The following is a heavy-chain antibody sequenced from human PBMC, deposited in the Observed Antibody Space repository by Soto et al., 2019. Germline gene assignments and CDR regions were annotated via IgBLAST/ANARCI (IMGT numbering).Heavy chain of an antibody. CDR3: ASGDTAMVNFDY. CDR2: ISPYSDET. Sequence: ASVKVSCKASGYTFSSYAISWVRQAPGQGLEWLGWISPYSDETQYAQKTQGRVFMTTDTSTSTAYMELRSLRSDDTAVYYCASGDTAMVNFDYWGQGTLVTVSS. D-gene: IGHD5-18*01. J-gene: IGHJ4*02. V-gene: IGHV1-18*01. CDR1: GYTFSSYA.